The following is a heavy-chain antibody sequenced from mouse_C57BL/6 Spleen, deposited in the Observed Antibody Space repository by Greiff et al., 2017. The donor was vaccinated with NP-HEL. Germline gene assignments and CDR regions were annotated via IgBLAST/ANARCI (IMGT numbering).Heavy chain of an antibody. Sequence: VQGVESGAELVRPGTSVKVSCKASGYAFTNYLIEWVKQRPGQGLEWIGVINPGSGGTNYNEKFKGKATLTADKSSSTAYMQLSSLTSEDSAVYFCARREDYSKGRYFDVWGTGTTVTVSS. CDR3: ARREDYSKGRYFDV. CDR2: INPGSGGT. D-gene: IGHD2-5*01. V-gene: IGHV1-54*01. J-gene: IGHJ1*03. CDR1: GYAFTNYL.